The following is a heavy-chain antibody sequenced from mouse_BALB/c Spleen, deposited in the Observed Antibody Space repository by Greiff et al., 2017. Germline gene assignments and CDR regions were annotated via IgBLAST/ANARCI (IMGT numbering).Heavy chain of an antibody. CDR2: IDPANGNT. D-gene: IGHD3-2*01. V-gene: IGHV14-3*02. Sequence: VQLQQSGAELVKPGASVKLSCTASGFNIKDTYMHWVKQRPEQGLEWIGRIDPANGNTKYDPKFQGKATITADTSSNTAYLQLSSLTSEDTAVYYCALDSSGYVGFDDWGQGTTLTVSS. J-gene: IGHJ2*01. CDR1: GFNIKDTY. CDR3: ALDSSGYVGFDD.